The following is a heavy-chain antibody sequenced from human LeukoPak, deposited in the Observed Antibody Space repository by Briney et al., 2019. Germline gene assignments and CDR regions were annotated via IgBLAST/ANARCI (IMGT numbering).Heavy chain of an antibody. CDR3: ARPGAYYYGSGSYEY. Sequence: SETLSLTCTVSGGSISSYYWSWIRQPAGKGLEWIGSIYYSGSTYYNPSLKSRVTISVDTSKNQFSLKLSSVTAADTAVYYCARPGAYYYGSGSYEYWGQGTLVTVSS. CDR2: IYYSGST. CDR1: GGSISSYY. J-gene: IGHJ4*02. V-gene: IGHV4-59*04. D-gene: IGHD3-10*01.